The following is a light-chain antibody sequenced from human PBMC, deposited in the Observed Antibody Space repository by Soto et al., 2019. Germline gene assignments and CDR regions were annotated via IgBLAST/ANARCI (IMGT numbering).Light chain of an antibody. Sequence: EIVLTQSPGTLSLSPGERATLSCRASQSVSSRYLAWYQQKPGQAPRLLMYGASNRATDIPDRFSGSGSGTDFTLTISRLEPEDFAVYFCQQYCSSPPFTFGQGTKVEIK. V-gene: IGKV3-20*01. CDR3: QQYCSSPPFT. CDR1: QSVSSRY. CDR2: GAS. J-gene: IGKJ2*01.